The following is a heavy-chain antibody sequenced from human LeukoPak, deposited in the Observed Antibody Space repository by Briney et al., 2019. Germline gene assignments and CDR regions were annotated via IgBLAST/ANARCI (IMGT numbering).Heavy chain of an antibody. Sequence: GGSLRLSCAASGSTFSSYSMNWVRQAPGKGLEWVASISSTSAFIYYADFVKGRFTIARDNAKNSLYLQMSSLRVEDTAVYYCARGDTLTPPDSSDSWGQGTLVTVSS. J-gene: IGHJ4*02. D-gene: IGHD5-18*01. CDR1: GSTFSSYS. CDR2: ISSTSAFI. V-gene: IGHV3-21*01. CDR3: ARGDTLTPPDSSDS.